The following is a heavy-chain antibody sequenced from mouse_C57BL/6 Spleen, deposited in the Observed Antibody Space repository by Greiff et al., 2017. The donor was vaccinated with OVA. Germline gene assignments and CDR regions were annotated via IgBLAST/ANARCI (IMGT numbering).Heavy chain of an antibody. V-gene: IGHV1-26*01. CDR1: GYTFTDYY. CDR3: ARGIYYGY. Sequence: VQLQQSGPELVKPGASVKISCKASGYTFTDYYMNWVKQSHGKSLEWIGDINPNNGGTSYNQKFKGKATLTVDKSSSTAYMELRSLTSEDSAVYYCARGIYYGYWGQGTTLTVSS. CDR2: INPNNGGT. J-gene: IGHJ2*01.